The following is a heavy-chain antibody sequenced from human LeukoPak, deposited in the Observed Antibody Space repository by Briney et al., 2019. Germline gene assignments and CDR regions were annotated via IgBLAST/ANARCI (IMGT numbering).Heavy chain of an antibody. Sequence: ASVKVSCKASGYTFTGYYMHWVRQAPGQGLEWMGWISPNSGATNYAQKFQARVTMTGDTSISTAYMELSSLRSDDTAVYYCARDKRGVGHYYYYGMDVWGQGTTVTVSS. D-gene: IGHD3-10*01. CDR1: GYTFTGYY. CDR2: ISPNSGAT. V-gene: IGHV1-2*02. CDR3: ARDKRGVGHYYYYGMDV. J-gene: IGHJ6*02.